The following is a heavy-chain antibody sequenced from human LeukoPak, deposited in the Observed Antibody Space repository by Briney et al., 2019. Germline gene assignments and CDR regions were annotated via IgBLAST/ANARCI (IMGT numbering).Heavy chain of an antibody. Sequence: QSGGSLRLSCAVSGFTFRSFWMSWVRQAPGKGLEWVSAISGSGGSTYYADSVKGRFTISRDNSKNTLYLQMNSLRAEDTAVYYCAKSVAVAGTPPDVWGKGTTVTVSS. D-gene: IGHD6-19*01. CDR1: GFTFRSFW. CDR3: AKSVAVAGTPPDV. J-gene: IGHJ6*04. CDR2: ISGSGGST. V-gene: IGHV3-23*01.